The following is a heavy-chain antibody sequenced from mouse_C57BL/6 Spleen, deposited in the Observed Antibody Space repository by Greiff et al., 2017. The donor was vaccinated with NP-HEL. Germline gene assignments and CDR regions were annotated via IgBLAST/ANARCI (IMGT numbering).Heavy chain of an antibody. Sequence: VQGVESGPELVKPGASVKLSCKASGYTFTSYDINWVKQRPGQGLEWIGWIYPRDGSTKYNEKFKGKATLTVDTSSSTAYMELHSLTSEDSAVYFCARPSSGYVAWFAYWGQGTLVTVSA. D-gene: IGHD3-2*02. CDR2: IYPRDGST. V-gene: IGHV1-85*01. J-gene: IGHJ3*01. CDR1: GYTFTSYD. CDR3: ARPSSGYVAWFAY.